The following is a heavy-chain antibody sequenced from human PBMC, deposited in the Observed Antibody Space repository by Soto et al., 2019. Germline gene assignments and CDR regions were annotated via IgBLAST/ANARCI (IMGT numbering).Heavy chain of an antibody. Sequence: QLQLQESGPGLVKPSETLSLSCTVSGASISTSTNYWGWIRQPPGKGLEWIGSMYFGKSTFYNPSLKSRVTISVDTSKNQFTLNLSSVTAADTAVYYCTSRKREGDCSPGTCYVRWWGQGTLVTVSS. J-gene: IGHJ1*01. CDR3: TSRKREGDCSPGTCYVRW. V-gene: IGHV4-39*01. CDR2: MYFGKST. CDR1: GASISTSTNY. D-gene: IGHD2-2*01.